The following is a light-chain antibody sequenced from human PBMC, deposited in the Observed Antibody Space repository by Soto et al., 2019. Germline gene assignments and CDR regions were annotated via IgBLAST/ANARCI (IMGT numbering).Light chain of an antibody. J-gene: IGKJ4*01. CDR3: QQYYSIPLT. CDR2: WAS. Sequence: DIVMTQSPDSLAVALGERATINCKSSQSVLHSTNNKKNLAWYQQKPGQPPKLLIYWASTRESGVPDRFSGSGSGTDFPLTISSLQAEDVSTYYCQQYYSIPLTFGGGTKVEIK. V-gene: IGKV4-1*01. CDR1: QSVLHSTNNKKN.